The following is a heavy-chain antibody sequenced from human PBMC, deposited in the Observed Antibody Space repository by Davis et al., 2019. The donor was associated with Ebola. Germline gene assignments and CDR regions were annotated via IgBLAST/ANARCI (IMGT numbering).Heavy chain of an antibody. CDR3: ARGLGHSYGYTLDS. D-gene: IGHD5-18*01. Sequence: AASVKVSCKASGYTFNGYHIHWVRQAPGQGLEWMGRIIPNSGATKYAQKFQGRVTMTRDTSISTAYMELSSLTSDDTAVYYCARGLGHSYGYTLDSWGQGTLVTVSS. CDR1: GYTFNGYH. V-gene: IGHV1-2*06. CDR2: IIPNSGAT. J-gene: IGHJ4*02.